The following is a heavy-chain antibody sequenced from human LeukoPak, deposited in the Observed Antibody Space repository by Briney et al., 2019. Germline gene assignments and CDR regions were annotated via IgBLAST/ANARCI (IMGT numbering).Heavy chain of an antibody. J-gene: IGHJ3*01. CDR1: GFTFTSYA. CDR2: ITGTGGHT. Sequence: GGSLRLSCAASGFTFTSYAMSWARQAPGKGLEWVSAITGTGGHTYYAASVQGRFTVSRDNSKNTLYLQMSSLRAEDTAMYYCAKVRDTRDWYKDAFDVWGQGTRVTVSS. V-gene: IGHV3-23*01. D-gene: IGHD6-19*01. CDR3: AKVRDTRDWYKDAFDV.